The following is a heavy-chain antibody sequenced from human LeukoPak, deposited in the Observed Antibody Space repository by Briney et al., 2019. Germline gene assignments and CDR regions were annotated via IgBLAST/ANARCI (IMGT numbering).Heavy chain of an antibody. J-gene: IGHJ4*02. CDR3: AKSDCSSSRCYTIDC. CDR2: IDARSGIT. CDR1: GFTFTIFG. D-gene: IGHD2-2*02. Sequence: GGSLRLSCAASGFTFTIFGLNWVRQAPGKVPEWVSYIDARSGITYYADSVQGRFTISRDNAQESVFLQMNSLRAEDTAVYYCAKSDCSSSRCYTIDCWGQGTLVTVSS. V-gene: IGHV3-48*01.